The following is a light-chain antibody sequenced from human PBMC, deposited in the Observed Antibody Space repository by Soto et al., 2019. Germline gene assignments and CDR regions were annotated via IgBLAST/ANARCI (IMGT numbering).Light chain of an antibody. CDR1: SSDVGGYKY. CDR2: EVS. J-gene: IGLJ2*01. Sequence: QSVLTQPASVSGSPGQSITISCTGTSSDVGGYKYVSWYQQHPDKAPKLIIFEVSNRPSGISSRFSGSKSGNTASLTISGLQAEDEADYYCCSYAGSSTFVVFGGGTQLTVL. V-gene: IGLV2-14*01. CDR3: CSYAGSSTFVV.